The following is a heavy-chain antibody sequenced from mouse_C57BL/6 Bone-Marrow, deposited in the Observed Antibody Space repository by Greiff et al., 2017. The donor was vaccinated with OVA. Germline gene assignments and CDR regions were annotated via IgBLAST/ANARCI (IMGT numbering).Heavy chain of an antibody. CDR3: ARDGSNYGYFDV. J-gene: IGHJ1*03. CDR1: GFTFSSYA. CDR2: ISDGGSYT. D-gene: IGHD1-1*01. Sequence: EVQVVESGGGLVKPGGSLKLSCAASGFTFSSYAMSWVRQTPEKRLEWVATISDGGSYTYYPDNVKGRFTISRDNAKNNLYLQMSHLKSEDTAMYYCARDGSNYGYFDVWGTGTTVTVSS. V-gene: IGHV5-4*01.